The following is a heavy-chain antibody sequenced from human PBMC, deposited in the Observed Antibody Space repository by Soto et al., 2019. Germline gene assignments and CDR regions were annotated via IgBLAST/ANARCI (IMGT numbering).Heavy chain of an antibody. V-gene: IGHV1-46*01. CDR1: GYTFTSYY. CDR2: INPSGGST. Sequence: ASVKVSCKASGYTFTSYYMHWVRQAPGQGLEWMGIINPSGGSTTYAQKFQGRVAMTRDTSTSTVYMELSSLRSEDTAVYYCARGDIVAIFGMDVWGQGTTVTVSS. J-gene: IGHJ6*02. D-gene: IGHD5-12*01. CDR3: ARGDIVAIFGMDV.